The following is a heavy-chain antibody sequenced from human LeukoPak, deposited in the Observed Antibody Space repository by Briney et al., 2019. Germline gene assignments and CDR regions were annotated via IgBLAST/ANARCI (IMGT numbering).Heavy chain of an antibody. CDR3: ARGGGYYDSSGYIDY. Sequence: GGSLRLSCAASGFTFSSYSMNWVRQAPGKGLEWVSYISSSSSTIYCADSVKGRFTISRDNAKNSLYLQMNSLRAEDTAVYYCARGGGYYDSSGYIDYWGQGTLVTVSS. V-gene: IGHV3-48*01. D-gene: IGHD3-22*01. CDR1: GFTFSSYS. J-gene: IGHJ4*02. CDR2: ISSSSSTI.